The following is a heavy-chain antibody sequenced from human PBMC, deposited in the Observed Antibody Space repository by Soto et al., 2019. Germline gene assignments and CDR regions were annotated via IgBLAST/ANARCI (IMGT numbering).Heavy chain of an antibody. CDR3: ARGDGDYYDGNGYLGRH. CDR2: IKSDGSGT. V-gene: IGHV3-74*01. CDR1: GFTFSSYW. J-gene: IGHJ4*02. D-gene: IGHD3-22*01. Sequence: GGSLRLSCAASGFTFSSYWMHWVRQAPGKGLVWVSRIKSDGSGTSYADSVKGRLTISRDSAKNTLYLQMNSLRAEDTAVYYCARGDGDYYDGNGYLGRHWGQGTLVTVSS.